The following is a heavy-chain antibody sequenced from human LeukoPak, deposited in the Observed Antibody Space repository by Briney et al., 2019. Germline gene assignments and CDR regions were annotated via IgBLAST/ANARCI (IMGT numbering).Heavy chain of an antibody. CDR1: GLTFSSYG. J-gene: IGHJ4*02. V-gene: IGHV3-30*18. D-gene: IGHD3-10*01. CDR3: AKDDYGSGSYYDY. CDR2: ISYDGSNK. Sequence: PGRSLRLSCAASGLTFSSYGMHWVRQAPGKGLEWVAVISYDGSNKYYADSVKGRFTISRDNSKNTLYLQMNSLRAEDTAVYYCAKDDYGSGSYYDYWGQGTLVTVSS.